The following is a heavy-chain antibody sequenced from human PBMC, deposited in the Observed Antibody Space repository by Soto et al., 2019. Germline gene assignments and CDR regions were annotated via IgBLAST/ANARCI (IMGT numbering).Heavy chain of an antibody. CDR1: GGTFSSYA. V-gene: IGHV1-69*10. Sequence: ASLKVSCKSSGGTFSSYAISWVRQAPGQGLEWMGGILPILGIANYAQKFQGRVTITADKSTSTAYMELSSLRSEDTAVYYCARDLLGDHYYSYGMDVWGQGTTVTVSS. D-gene: IGHD4-17*01. J-gene: IGHJ6*02. CDR2: ILPILGIA. CDR3: ARDLLGDHYYSYGMDV.